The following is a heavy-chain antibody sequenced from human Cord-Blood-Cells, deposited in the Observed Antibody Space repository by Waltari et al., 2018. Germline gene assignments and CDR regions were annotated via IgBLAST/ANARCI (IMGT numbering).Heavy chain of an antibody. D-gene: IGHD6-13*01. J-gene: IGHJ4*02. CDR3: ARDPNSSSWGVFDY. CDR1: GFTFSSYG. CDR2: IWYDGSNK. V-gene: IGHV3-33*01. Sequence: QVQLVESGGGVVQPGRSLRLSCAASGFTFSSYGMHWVRQAPGKGLEWVAVIWYDGSNKYYADSVKGRFTISRDNSKNTLYLQMNSLRAEDTAVYYCARDPNSSSWGVFDYWGQGTLVTVSS.